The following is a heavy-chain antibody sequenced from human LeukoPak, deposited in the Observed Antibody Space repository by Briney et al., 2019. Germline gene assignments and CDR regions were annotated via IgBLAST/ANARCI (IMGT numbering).Heavy chain of an antibody. CDR2: IYYSGST. V-gene: IGHV4-59*02. CDR3: ARSSRGAAAGFDY. CDR1: GGSVNNYY. J-gene: IGHJ4*02. Sequence: SETLSLTCTVSGGSVNNYYWSWIRQPPGKGLEWIGYIYYSGSTNYNPSLKSRVTVSVDTSENQFSLKLTSVTAADTAVYYCARSSRGAAAGFDYWGQGTLVTVSS. D-gene: IGHD6-13*01.